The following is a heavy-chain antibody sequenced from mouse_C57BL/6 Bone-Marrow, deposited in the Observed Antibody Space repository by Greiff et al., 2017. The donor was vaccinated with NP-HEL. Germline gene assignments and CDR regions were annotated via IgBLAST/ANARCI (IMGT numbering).Heavy chain of an antibody. CDR1: GFNIKDDY. D-gene: IGHD2-3*01. J-gene: IGHJ3*01. CDR2: IYPENGDT. Sequence: VQLQQSGAELVRPGASVKLSCTASGFNIKDDYMHWVKQRPEQGLEWIGWIYPENGDTEYASKFQGKATITADTSSNTAYLQLSILTSEDTAVYYFTTLYDGRPWFAYWGQGTLVTVSA. V-gene: IGHV14-4*01. CDR3: TTLYDGRPWFAY.